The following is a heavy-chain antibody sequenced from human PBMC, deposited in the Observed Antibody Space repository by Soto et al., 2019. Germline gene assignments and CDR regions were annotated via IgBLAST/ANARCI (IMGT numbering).Heavy chain of an antibody. V-gene: IGHV4-34*01. CDR2: INHSGST. J-gene: IGHJ6*01. D-gene: IGHD3-16*01. CDR3: AMPEMIFVGLILCYGGMDA. CDR1: GGSFSRYY. Sequence: EKLRLTYAVYGGSFSRYYWSWIRQPPGKGLEWIGEINHSGSTNYNPSLKSRVTISVDTSKNQFSLKLSSVTAADTAVYYCAMPEMIFVGLILCYGGMDAWG.